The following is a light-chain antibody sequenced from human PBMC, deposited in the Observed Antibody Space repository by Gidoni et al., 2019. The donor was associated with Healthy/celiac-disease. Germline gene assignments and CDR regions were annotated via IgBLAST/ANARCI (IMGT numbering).Light chain of an antibody. Sequence: IVLTQSPDSLAVSLGESATINCKSSQSVLYSSNNKNYLAWYQQKPGQPPKLLIYWASTRESGVPDRLSGSGSGTDFTLTISRLQAEDVAVYYCQQYYSTPVTFXQXTKVEIK. V-gene: IGKV4-1*01. CDR3: QQYYSTPVT. J-gene: IGKJ1*01. CDR2: WAS. CDR1: QSVLYSSNNKNY.